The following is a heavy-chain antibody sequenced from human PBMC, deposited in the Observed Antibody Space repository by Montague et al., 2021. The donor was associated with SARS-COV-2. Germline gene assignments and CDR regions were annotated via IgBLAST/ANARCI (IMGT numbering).Heavy chain of an antibody. J-gene: IGHJ3*01. V-gene: IGHV6-1*01. Sequence: CAISGDSVSSTSASWNWIRQSPSRGLEWLERTYYRSWWRSQYPGSLESRITISGGTSKNQFSLQLNSVTPEDTAVYYCASAFYGDHWAFDVWGQGTMVTVSS. CDR3: ASAFYGDHWAFDV. CDR2: TYYRSWWRS. CDR1: GDSVSSTSAS. D-gene: IGHD3-3*02.